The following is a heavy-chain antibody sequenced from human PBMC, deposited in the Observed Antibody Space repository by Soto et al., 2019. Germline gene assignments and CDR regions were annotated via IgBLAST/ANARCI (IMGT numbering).Heavy chain of an antibody. CDR1: GFTFSSYA. V-gene: IGHV3-30-3*01. Sequence: QLQLAESGGGVVRPWRTLRLSCAAAGFTFSSYAMHWVRQAPDKGLVWVAVISYDGTNKYNADSVKGRFTISRDNSKNTPYLQLNGLRAEETAAYYCAGLRSYGSSNSWFDPWGQGTLVTVSS. D-gene: IGHD6-6*01. CDR3: AGLRSYGSSNSWFDP. J-gene: IGHJ5*02. CDR2: ISYDGTNK.